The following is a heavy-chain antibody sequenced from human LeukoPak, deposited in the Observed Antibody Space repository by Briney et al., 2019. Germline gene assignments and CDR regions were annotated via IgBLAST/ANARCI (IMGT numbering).Heavy chain of an antibody. V-gene: IGHV3-7*01. D-gene: IGHD3-10*01. CDR2: IKQDGSEK. CDR1: GFTFSSHS. J-gene: IGHJ4*02. CDR3: ARFYYASGRANDY. Sequence: PGGSLRLSCAASGFTFSSHSMNWVRQAPGKGLEWVANIKQDGSEKFYVDSVKGRFTISRDNAKNSLSLQMNSLRAEDTAVYYCARFYYASGRANDYWGQGTLVTVSS.